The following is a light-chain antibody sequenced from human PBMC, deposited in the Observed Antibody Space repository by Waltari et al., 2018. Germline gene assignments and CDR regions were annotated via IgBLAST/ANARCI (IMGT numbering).Light chain of an antibody. J-gene: IGLJ2*01. CDR2: DVS. V-gene: IGLV2-14*03. CDR3: SSYIDSSTLEL. CDR1: SSDVGDYNY. Sequence: QSALTQPASVSGSPGQSITISCTRTSSDVGDYNYVSWYQQHPGKAPKLMIYDVSNRPSGVSNRFSGSKSGNTASLTISGLQAEDEADYYCSSYIDSSTLELFGGGTSLTVL.